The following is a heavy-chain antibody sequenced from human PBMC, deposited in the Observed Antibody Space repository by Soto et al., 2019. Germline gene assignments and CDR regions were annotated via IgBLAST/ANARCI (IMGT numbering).Heavy chain of an antibody. CDR3: ARDKYCSGGSCRKNWFDP. CDR1: GGSISSSY. Sequence: ETLSLTCTVSGGSISSSYWSWIRQPPGKGLEWLAYIYDDGSANYNPSLKSRATISLDMSKNQFSLKLTSVTAADTAVYYCARDKYCSGGSCRKNWFDPWGQGTLVTVSS. V-gene: IGHV4-59*01. J-gene: IGHJ5*02. CDR2: IYDDGSA. D-gene: IGHD2-15*01.